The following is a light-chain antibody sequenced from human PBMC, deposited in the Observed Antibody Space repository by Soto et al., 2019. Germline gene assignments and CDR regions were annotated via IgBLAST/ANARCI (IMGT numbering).Light chain of an antibody. Sequence: QSALTQPASVSGSPGQSITISCTGTSSDVGTYNLVSWYQQHPGKAPKLMIFEGSKRPSGVSNRFSGSKFGNTASLTISGLQAEDEADYYCCSYARSSTYVFGTGTKVTVL. V-gene: IGLV2-23*01. CDR3: CSYARSSTYV. CDR1: SSDVGTYNL. CDR2: EGS. J-gene: IGLJ1*01.